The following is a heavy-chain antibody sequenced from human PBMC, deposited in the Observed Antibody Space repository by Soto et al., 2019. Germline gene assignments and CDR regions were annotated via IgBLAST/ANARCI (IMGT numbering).Heavy chain of an antibody. J-gene: IGHJ6*02. CDR3: ARDRSGGSYYAGHYYYYGMDV. CDR2: ISYDGSNK. CDR1: GFTFSSYA. Sequence: GGSLRLSCAASGFTFSSYAMHWVRQAPGKGLEWVAVISYDGSNKYYADSVKGRFTISRDNSKNTLYLQMNSLRAEDTAVYYCARDRSGGSYYAGHYYYYGMDVWGQGTTVTVSS. V-gene: IGHV3-30-3*01. D-gene: IGHD1-26*01.